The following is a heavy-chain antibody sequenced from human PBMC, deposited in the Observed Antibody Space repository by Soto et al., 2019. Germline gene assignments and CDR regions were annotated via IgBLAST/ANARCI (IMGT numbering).Heavy chain of an antibody. V-gene: IGHV3-49*03. Sequence: GGSLRLSCTASGFTFGDYAMSWFRQAPGKGLEWVGFIRSKAYGGTTEYAASVKGRFTISRDDSKSIAYLQMNSLKTEDTAVYYCTRDITNYDLRFMDYYYMDVWGKGTTVTVSS. CDR3: TRDITNYDLRFMDYYYMDV. CDR2: IRSKAYGGTT. J-gene: IGHJ6*03. D-gene: IGHD3-3*01. CDR1: GFTFGDYA.